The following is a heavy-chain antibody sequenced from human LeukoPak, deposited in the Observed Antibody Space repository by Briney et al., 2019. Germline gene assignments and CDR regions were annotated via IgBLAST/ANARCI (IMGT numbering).Heavy chain of an antibody. Sequence: GGSLRLSCAASGFTFSSYPIHWVRQPPGKGLEWVAVISYDGSDRYYANFVKGRFTISRDNSKNTLFLQTNSMRPEDTAVYYCAKGVSRGVDPTGLEYWGQGTLVTVSS. CDR1: GFTFSSYP. J-gene: IGHJ4*02. CDR3: AKGVSRGVDPTGLEY. V-gene: IGHV3-30*04. CDR2: ISYDGSDR. D-gene: IGHD1-1*01.